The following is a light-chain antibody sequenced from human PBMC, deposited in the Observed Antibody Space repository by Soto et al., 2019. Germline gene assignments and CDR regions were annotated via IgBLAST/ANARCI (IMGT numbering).Light chain of an antibody. CDR2: DVS. CDR1: SSDVGAYNY. V-gene: IGLV2-14*01. Sequence: QSALAQPASVSRSPGQSITISCTGTSSDVGAYNYDSWYQQYPGEAPKVIIYDVSHRPAGVSNRFSGSKSGNTASLTISGLQTQDEADYYCSSYTSATTYVLGTGTKSPS. J-gene: IGLJ1*01. CDR3: SSYTSATTYV.